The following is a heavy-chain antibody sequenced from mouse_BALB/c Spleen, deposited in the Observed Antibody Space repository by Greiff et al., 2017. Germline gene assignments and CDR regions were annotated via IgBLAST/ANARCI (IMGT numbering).Heavy chain of an antibody. D-gene: IGHD6-1*01. CDR1: GFTFSSYT. CDR2: ISSGGSYT. CDR3: TSDSATGGPCFAY. J-gene: IGHJ3*01. V-gene: IGHV5-6-4*01. Sequence: EVQVVESGGGLVKPGGSLKLSCAASGFTFSSYTMSWVRQTPGKRLEWVATISSGGSYTYYPDSVKGRFTISIDNATNTLYLQLSSLKSEDTAMYSCTSDSATGGPCFAYWGQGTLVTVSA.